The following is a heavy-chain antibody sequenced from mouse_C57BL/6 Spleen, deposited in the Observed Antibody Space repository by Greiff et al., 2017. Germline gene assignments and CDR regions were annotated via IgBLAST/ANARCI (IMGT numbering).Heavy chain of an antibody. CDR3: ARGDSNYFLFDY. CDR1: GYTFTSYW. Sequence: VQLQQPGAELVKPGASVKMSCKASGYTFTSYWITWVKQRPGQGLEWIGDIYPGSGSTNYNEKFKSKATLTVDTSSSTAYMQLSSLTSEDSAVYDCARGDSNYFLFDYWGQGTTLTVSS. J-gene: IGHJ2*01. CDR2: IYPGSGST. V-gene: IGHV1-55*01. D-gene: IGHD2-5*01.